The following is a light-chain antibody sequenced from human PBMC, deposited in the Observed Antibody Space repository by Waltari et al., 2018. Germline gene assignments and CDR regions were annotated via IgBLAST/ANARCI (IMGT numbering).Light chain of an antibody. CDR3: AAWDGSLNGYV. Sequence: QPVVTQPPSASGTPGPRVTISCSGSRPNIGSQTVHWSPQLPGTAPKLLIHSSYQRPSGVPDRFSGSKSGTSASLAISGLQSEDEADYYCAAWDGSLNGYVFGTGTKVTVL. J-gene: IGLJ1*01. V-gene: IGLV1-44*01. CDR2: SSY. CDR1: RPNIGSQT.